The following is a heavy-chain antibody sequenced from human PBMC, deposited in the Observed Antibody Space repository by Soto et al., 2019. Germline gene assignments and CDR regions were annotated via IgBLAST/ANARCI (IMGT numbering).Heavy chain of an antibody. CDR2: ISGSGGSA. CDR1: GFTFSTYA. V-gene: IGHV3-23*01. Sequence: EVQLLESGGGLVQPGGSLRLSCAASGFTFSTYAMSWVRQAPGKGLEWVSGISGSGGSAYYADSVKGRFTISRDNSKNTLYLQMNSLRAEDTAVYYCAGSSGWYLAFDIWGQGTMVTVSS. D-gene: IGHD6-19*01. CDR3: AGSSGWYLAFDI. J-gene: IGHJ3*02.